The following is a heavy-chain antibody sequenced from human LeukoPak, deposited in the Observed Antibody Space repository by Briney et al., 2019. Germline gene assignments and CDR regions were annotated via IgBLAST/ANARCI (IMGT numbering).Heavy chain of an antibody. Sequence: SETLSLTCTVSGGSISSSSYYWGWIRQPPGKGLEWIGSIYYGGSTYYNPSLKSRVTISVDTSKNQFSLKLSSVTAADTAVYYCARHLKRCFDNWFDPWGQGTLVTVSS. V-gene: IGHV4-39*01. CDR3: ARHLKRCFDNWFDP. CDR2: IYYGGST. CDR1: GGSISSSSYY. J-gene: IGHJ5*02. D-gene: IGHD2-8*01.